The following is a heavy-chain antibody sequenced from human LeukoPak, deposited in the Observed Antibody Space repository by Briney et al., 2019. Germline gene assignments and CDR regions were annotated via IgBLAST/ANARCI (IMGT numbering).Heavy chain of an antibody. CDR3: ARQYYYDSSGYTGKYYFDY. V-gene: IGHV5-51*01. CDR1: GSRFTSYW. Sequence: GESLKISCKGSGSRFTSYWIGWVRQMPGKGLEWMGIIYPGDSDTRYSPSFQGQVTISADKSISTAYLQWSSLKASDTAMYYCARQYYYDSSGYTGKYYFDYWGQGTLVTVSS. J-gene: IGHJ4*02. D-gene: IGHD3-22*01. CDR2: IYPGDSDT.